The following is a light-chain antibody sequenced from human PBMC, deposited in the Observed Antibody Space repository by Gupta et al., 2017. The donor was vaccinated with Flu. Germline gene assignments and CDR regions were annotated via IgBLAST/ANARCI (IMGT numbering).Light chain of an antibody. CDR3: RQARQNPRFT. J-gene: IGKJ3*01. Sequence: DIVMTQSPLSLPVTPGEPASISCRSSQSLLHSNGYNYLDWYLQKPGQSPQLLIYLGSNRASGVPDRFSGSGSGKDFTLKISRGEEEDVGVYYCRQARQNPRFTFGPGTKVDIK. V-gene: IGKV2-28*01. CDR2: LGS. CDR1: QSLLHSNGYNY.